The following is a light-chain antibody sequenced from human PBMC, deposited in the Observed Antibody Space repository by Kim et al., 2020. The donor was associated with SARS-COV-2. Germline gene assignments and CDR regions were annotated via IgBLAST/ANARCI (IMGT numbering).Light chain of an antibody. CDR3: QQYYSTPLT. V-gene: IGKV4-1*01. J-gene: IGKJ4*01. CDR2: WAS. CDR1: QSVLYSSNNKNY. Sequence: DIVMTQSPDSLAVSLGERATINCKSSQSVLYSSNNKNYLAWYQHKPGQPPKLLIYWASTRESGVPDRFSGSGSGTDFTLTISSLQAEDVAVYYCQQYYSTPLTFGGGTKLEI.